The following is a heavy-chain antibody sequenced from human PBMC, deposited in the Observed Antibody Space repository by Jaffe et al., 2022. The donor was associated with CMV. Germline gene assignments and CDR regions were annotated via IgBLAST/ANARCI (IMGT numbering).Heavy chain of an antibody. V-gene: IGHV1-3*01. J-gene: IGHJ4*02. Sequence: QVQLVQSGAEVKKPGASVKVSCKASGYTFTSYAMHWVRQAPGQRLEWMGWINAGNGNTKYSQKFQGRVTITRDTSASTAYMELSSLRSEDTAVYYCASSLGSAAAGTTVLDYWGQGTLVTVSS. D-gene: IGHD6-13*01. CDR1: GYTFTSYA. CDR3: ASSLGSAAAGTTVLDY. CDR2: INAGNGNT.